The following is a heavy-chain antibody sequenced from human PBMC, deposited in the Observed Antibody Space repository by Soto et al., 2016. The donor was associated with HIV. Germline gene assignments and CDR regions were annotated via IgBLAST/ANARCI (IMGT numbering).Heavy chain of an antibody. V-gene: IGHV3-21*01. CDR1: GFTFSSYS. CDR3: AREKGQQLPLDY. Sequence: EVQLVESGGGLVKPGGSLRLSCAASGFTFSSYSMNWVRQAPGKGLEWVSSITSSSNYIYYADSVKGRFTISRDNAKNSLYLQMNSLRVDDTAVYYCAREKGQQLPLDYWGQGTLGHRLL. CDR2: ITSSSNYI. J-gene: IGHJ4*02. D-gene: IGHD6-13*01.